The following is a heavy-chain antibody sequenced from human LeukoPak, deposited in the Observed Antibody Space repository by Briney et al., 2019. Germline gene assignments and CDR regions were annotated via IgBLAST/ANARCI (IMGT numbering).Heavy chain of an antibody. V-gene: IGHV3-33*01. D-gene: IGHD3-10*01. Sequence: GGSLRLSCATSGFTFSSYGMHWVRQAPGKGLEWVAGIWYDGSNKYHADSVKGRFTISRDNSKNTLYLQMNSLRAEDTAVYYCAREYGSGSYNILINYYGMDVWGQGTTVTVSS. CDR2: IWYDGSNK. CDR1: GFTFSSYG. J-gene: IGHJ6*02. CDR3: AREYGSGSYNILINYYGMDV.